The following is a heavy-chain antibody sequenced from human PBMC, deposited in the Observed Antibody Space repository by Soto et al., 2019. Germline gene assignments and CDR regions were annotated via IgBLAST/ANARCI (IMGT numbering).Heavy chain of an antibody. J-gene: IGHJ5*02. CDR3: ARAGKRAILEWLDHPRYWFDP. D-gene: IGHD3-3*01. CDR2: INAGNGNT. V-gene: IGHV1-3*01. Sequence: ASVKVSCKASGYTFTSYAMHWVRQAPGQRLEWMGWINAGNGNTKYSQKFQGRVTITRDTSASTAYMELSSLRSEDTAVYYCARAGKRAILEWLDHPRYWFDPWGQGTLVTVSS. CDR1: GYTFTSYA.